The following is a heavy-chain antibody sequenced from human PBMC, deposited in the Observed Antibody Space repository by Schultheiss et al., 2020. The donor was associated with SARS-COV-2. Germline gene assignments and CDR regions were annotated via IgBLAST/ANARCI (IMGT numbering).Heavy chain of an antibody. CDR1: GYTFTTYD. V-gene: IGHV1-69*04. CDR3: AREWELRGRYKQNDY. D-gene: IGHD1-26*01. J-gene: IGHJ4*02. CDR2: IIPILGIA. Sequence: SVKVSCKASGYTFTTYDINWVRQAPGQGLEWMGRIIPILGIANYAQKFQGRVTITADKSTSTAYMELSSLRSEDTAVYYCAREWELRGRYKQNDYWGQGTLVTVSS.